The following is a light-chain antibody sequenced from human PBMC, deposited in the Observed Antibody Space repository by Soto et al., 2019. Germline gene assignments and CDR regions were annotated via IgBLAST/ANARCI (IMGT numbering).Light chain of an antibody. V-gene: IGKV3-11*01. J-gene: IGKJ3*01. Sequence: EIVLTQSPATLSLSPGERANLSCRASQSVSRYLAWYQQKPGQAPRRLIYDASNRSTGTLARFSGSGSGTDVTLTISSLEPEEFAVYYCQQRSNWPPFTLGPGTKVDIK. CDR3: QQRSNWPPFT. CDR1: QSVSRY. CDR2: DAS.